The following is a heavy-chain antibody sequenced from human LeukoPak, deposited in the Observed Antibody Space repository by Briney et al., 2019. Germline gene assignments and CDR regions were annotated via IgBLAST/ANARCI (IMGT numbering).Heavy chain of an antibody. CDR2: ISYGGDNK. V-gene: IGHV3-30*01. D-gene: IGHD3-3*01. J-gene: IGHJ4*02. Sequence: GGSLRLSCAASGFTFSSYAMHWVRQAPGKGLEWVAVISYGGDNKYYADSVKGRSTISRDNSKNTLYLQMNSLRAEDTAVYYCARDFEAHDLRPIGYWGQGTLVTVSS. CDR3: ARDFEAHDLRPIGY. CDR1: GFTFSSYA.